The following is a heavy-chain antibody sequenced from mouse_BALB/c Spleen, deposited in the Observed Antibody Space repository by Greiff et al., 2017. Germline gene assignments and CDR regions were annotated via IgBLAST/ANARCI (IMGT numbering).Heavy chain of an antibody. Sequence: QVQLQQSGPGLVAPSQSLSITCTVSGFSLTSYGVHWVRQPPGKGLEWLGVIWAGGSTNYNSALMSRLSISKDNSKSQVFLKMNSLQTDDTAMYYCARARTAHFDYWGQGTTLTVSS. CDR1: GFSLTSYG. D-gene: IGHD4-1*01. V-gene: IGHV2-9*02. J-gene: IGHJ2*01. CDR2: IWAGGST. CDR3: ARARTAHFDY.